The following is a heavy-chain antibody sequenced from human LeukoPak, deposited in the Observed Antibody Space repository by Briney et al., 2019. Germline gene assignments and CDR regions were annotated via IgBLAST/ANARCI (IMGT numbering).Heavy chain of an antibody. V-gene: IGHV3-73*01. CDR3: ITTGGYYYGSGSYPHFDY. D-gene: IGHD3-10*01. CDR2: IRSKANSYAT. J-gene: IGHJ4*02. CDR1: GFTFSGSA. Sequence: GGSLRLSCAASGFTFSGSAMHWVRQASGKGLEWVGRIRSKANSYATAYAASVEGRFTISRDDSKNTAYLQMNSLKTEDTAVYYCITTGGYYYGSGSYPHFDYWGQGTLVTVSS.